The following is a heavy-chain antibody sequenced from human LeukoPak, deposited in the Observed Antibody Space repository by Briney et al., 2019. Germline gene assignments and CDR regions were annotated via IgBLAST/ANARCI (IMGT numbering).Heavy chain of an antibody. CDR2: ISGSGGST. D-gene: IGHD1-26*01. V-gene: IGHV3-23*01. J-gene: IGHJ5*02. Sequence: GGSLRLSCAASGFTFSSYAMSGVRQAPGKGLEWVSAISGSGGSTYYADSVKVRFTISRDNSKNTLYLQMNSLRAEDPAVYYCAKDLSIVGATTTPWGPGTLVTASS. CDR3: AKDLSIVGATTTP. CDR1: GFTFSSYA.